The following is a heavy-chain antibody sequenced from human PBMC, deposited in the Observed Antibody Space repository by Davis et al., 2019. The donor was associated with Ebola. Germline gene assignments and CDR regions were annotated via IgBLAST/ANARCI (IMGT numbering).Heavy chain of an antibody. D-gene: IGHD3-16*01. CDR2: IYPGDSDT. V-gene: IGHV5-51*01. J-gene: IGHJ4*02. Sequence: GESLKISCKGSGYSFISYWIGWVRQMPGKGLEWMGIIYPGDSDTRYSPSFQGQVTISADKSISTAYLQWSSLKASDTAMCYCARHEDSVMIDYWGQGTLVTVSS. CDR3: ARHEDSVMIDY. CDR1: GYSFISYW.